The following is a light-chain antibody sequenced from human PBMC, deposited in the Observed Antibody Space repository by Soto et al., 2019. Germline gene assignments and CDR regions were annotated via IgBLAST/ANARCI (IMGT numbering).Light chain of an antibody. CDR2: AAS. J-gene: IGKJ1*01. Sequence: EIVMTQSPATLSVSPGERATLSCRASQSISNNVAWYQQKPGQAPRLLIYAASTRAIAIPARFSGSGSGTEFTLTISSLQSEDIALYYCEQYNNWPWTFVQGTKVEIK. V-gene: IGKV3-15*01. CDR1: QSISNN. CDR3: EQYNNWPWT.